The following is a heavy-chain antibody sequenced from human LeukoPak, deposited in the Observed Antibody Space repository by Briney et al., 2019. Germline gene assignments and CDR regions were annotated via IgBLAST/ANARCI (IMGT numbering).Heavy chain of an antibody. V-gene: IGHV3-21*01. D-gene: IGHD1-7*01. J-gene: IGHJ4*02. CDR2: ISSSSSYI. CDR3: ARENYPFDY. CDR1: GFTFSSYS. Sequence: GSLRLSCAASGFTFSSYSMNWVRQAPGKGLEWVSSISSSSSYIHYADSVKGRFTISRDNAKNSLYLQMNSLRAEDTAVYYRARENYPFDYWGQGTLVTVSS.